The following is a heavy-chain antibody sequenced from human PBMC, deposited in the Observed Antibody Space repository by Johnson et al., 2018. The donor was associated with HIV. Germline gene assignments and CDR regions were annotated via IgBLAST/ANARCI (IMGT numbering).Heavy chain of an antibody. CDR1: GITVSLNH. J-gene: IGHJ3*02. V-gene: IGHV3-66*01. Sequence: VQLVESGGGLVQPGGSLRLSCAVSGITVSLNHMSWVRQAPGKGLEWVSILYAGGTTNYADSVKGRFTISRDKSENTVYLQMNSLRAEDTAIYYCAKDMNNFWSGYPNDAFDIWGQGTMVTVSS. CDR3: AKDMNNFWSGYPNDAFDI. D-gene: IGHD3-3*01. CDR2: LYAGGTT.